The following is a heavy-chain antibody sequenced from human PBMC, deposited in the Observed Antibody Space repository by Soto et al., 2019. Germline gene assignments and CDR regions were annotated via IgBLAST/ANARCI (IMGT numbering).Heavy chain of an antibody. CDR1: GYTFSTSG. J-gene: IGHJ6*02. V-gene: IGHV1-18*01. CDR3: ARAGAAPYYYYGMDV. Sequence: QVQLVQSGAEVRKPGASVKVSCKASGYTFSTSGMSWLRQAPGQGLEWMGWISTYNGDTNDAPKVQDRVTMTSDTSTSTVYRELRSLRSDDTAVYYCARAGAAPYYYYGMDVWGQGTRVTVSS. D-gene: IGHD2-15*01. CDR2: ISTYNGDT.